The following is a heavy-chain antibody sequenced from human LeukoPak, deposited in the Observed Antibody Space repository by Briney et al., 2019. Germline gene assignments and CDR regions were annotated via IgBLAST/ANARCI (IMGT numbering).Heavy chain of an antibody. D-gene: IGHD5-18*01. CDR3: ARAGYSYMLDY. CDR2: IIPIFGTA. CDR1: GYTFTSYG. J-gene: IGHJ4*02. Sequence: ASVKVSCKASGYTFTSYGISWVRQAPGQGLEWMGGIIPIFGTANYAQKFQGRVTITADESTSTAYMELSSLRSEDTAVYYCARAGYSYMLDYWGQGTLVTVSS. V-gene: IGHV1-69*13.